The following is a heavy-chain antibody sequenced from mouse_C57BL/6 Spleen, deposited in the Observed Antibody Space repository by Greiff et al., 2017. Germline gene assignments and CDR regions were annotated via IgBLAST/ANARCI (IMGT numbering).Heavy chain of an antibody. J-gene: IGHJ2*01. CDR1: GYTFTSYG. CDR2: IYPRSGNT. Sequence: VQLQESGAELARPGASVKLSCKASGYTFTSYGISWVKQRPGQGLEWIGEIYPRSGNTYYNEKFKGKATLTADKSSSTAYMELRSLTSEDSAVYFCASKWGRANDLDYWGQGTTLTVSS. CDR3: ASKWGRANDLDY. V-gene: IGHV1-81*01. D-gene: IGHD3-1*01.